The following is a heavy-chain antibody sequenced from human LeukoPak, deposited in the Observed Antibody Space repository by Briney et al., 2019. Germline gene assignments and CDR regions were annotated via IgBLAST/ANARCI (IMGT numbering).Heavy chain of an antibody. CDR3: ARAGVVHWLQDY. V-gene: IGHV3-7*04. J-gene: IGHJ4*02. CDR2: IKQDGSEK. D-gene: IGHD3-9*01. CDR1: GFPFSSYW. Sequence: GGSLRLSCAASGFPFSSYWMSWVRQAPGKGLDWVANIKQDGSEKYYVDSLKGRFTISRDNAQNSLFLQMNSLRAEDTAVYYCARAGVVHWLQDYWGQGTLVTVSS.